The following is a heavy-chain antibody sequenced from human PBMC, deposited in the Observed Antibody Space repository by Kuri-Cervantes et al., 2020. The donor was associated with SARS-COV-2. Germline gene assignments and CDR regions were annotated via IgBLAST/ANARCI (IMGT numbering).Heavy chain of an antibody. J-gene: IGHJ6*03. V-gene: IGHV3-20*04. D-gene: IGHD2/OR15-2a*01. Sequence: GGSLRLSCAASGFTFDDYGMNWVRQAPGKGLEWVSGINWNGGSTYYADSVKGRFTISRDNAKNSLYLQMNSLRAEDTAVYYCAREGTHLSSYYYMDVWGKGTTVTVSS. CDR2: INWNGGST. CDR1: GFTFDDYG. CDR3: AREGTHLSSYYYMDV.